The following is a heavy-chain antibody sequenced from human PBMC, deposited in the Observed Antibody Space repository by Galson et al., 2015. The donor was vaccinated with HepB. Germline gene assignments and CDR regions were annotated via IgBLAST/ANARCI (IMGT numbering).Heavy chain of an antibody. D-gene: IGHD3-10*01. CDR3: ARDVPMVRGVNGVYYYYYYYMDV. CDR1: GFTFSSYW. J-gene: IGHJ6*03. CDR2: IKQDGSEK. V-gene: IGHV3-7*01. Sequence: SLRLSCAASGFTFSSYWMSCVRQAPGKGLEWVANIKQDGSEKYYMDSVKGRFTISRDNAKNSLYLQMNSLRAEDTAVYYCARDVPMVRGVNGVYYYYYYYMDVWGKGTTVTVS.